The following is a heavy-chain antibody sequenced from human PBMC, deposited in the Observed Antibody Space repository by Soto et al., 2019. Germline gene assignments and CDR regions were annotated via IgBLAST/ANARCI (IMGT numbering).Heavy chain of an antibody. Sequence: GGSLRLSCAASGFTFSDYYMSWIRQAPGKGLEWVSYISSSGSTIYYADSVKGRFTISRDNAKNSLYLQMNSLRAEDTAVYYCARDPVRHPDIVVVPAAMRGWYFDLWGRGTLVTVSS. CDR1: GFTFSDYY. D-gene: IGHD2-2*01. J-gene: IGHJ2*01. CDR2: ISSSGSTI. CDR3: ARDPVRHPDIVVVPAAMRGWYFDL. V-gene: IGHV3-11*01.